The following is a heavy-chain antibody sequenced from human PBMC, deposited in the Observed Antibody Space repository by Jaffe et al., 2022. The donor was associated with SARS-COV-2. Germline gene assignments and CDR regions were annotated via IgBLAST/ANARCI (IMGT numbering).Heavy chain of an antibody. V-gene: IGHV3-9*01. Sequence: EVQLVESGGGLVQPGRSLRLSCAASGFSFDDYAMHWVRQAPGKGLEWVSGISWNSGNIGYADSVKGRFTISRDNAKNSLYLQMNSLRAEDTALYFCAKAQGNGRYYNYFHYWGQGTLVTVSS. CDR3: AKAQGNGRYYNYFHY. CDR1: GFSFDDYA. CDR2: ISWNSGNI. D-gene: IGHD1-26*01. J-gene: IGHJ4*02.